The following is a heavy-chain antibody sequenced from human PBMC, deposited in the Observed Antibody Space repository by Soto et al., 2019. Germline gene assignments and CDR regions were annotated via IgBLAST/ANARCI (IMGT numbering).Heavy chain of an antibody. CDR1: GFTFSSYS. Sequence: EVQLVESGGGLVQPWGFLRLSCAASGFTFSSYSMSWVRQAPGEGLEWVSYVSSSSTTIFYADSVKGRFTISRDNGKNSLYLQMNSLRAEDTVVYYCARVTSYYYMDIWGKGTTVTVSS. CDR2: VSSSSTTI. CDR3: ARVTSYYYMDI. J-gene: IGHJ6*03. V-gene: IGHV3-48*01.